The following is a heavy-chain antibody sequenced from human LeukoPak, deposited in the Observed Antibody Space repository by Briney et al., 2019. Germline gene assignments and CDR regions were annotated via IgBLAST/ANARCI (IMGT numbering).Heavy chain of an antibody. CDR1: GFTFSSYE. CDR3: ASYGSRSYYNYYFDY. Sequence: PGGSLRLSCAASGFTFSSYEMNWVRQAPGKGLEWVSYISSSGSTIYYADSVKGRFTISRDNAKDSLYLQMNSLRAEDTAVYYCASYGSRSYYNYYFDYWGQGTLVTVPS. V-gene: IGHV3-48*03. J-gene: IGHJ4*02. CDR2: ISSSGSTI. D-gene: IGHD3-10*01.